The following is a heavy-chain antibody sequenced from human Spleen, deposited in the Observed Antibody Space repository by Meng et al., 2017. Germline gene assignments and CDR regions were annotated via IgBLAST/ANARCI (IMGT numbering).Heavy chain of an antibody. V-gene: IGHV3-7*01. J-gene: IGHJ4*02. D-gene: IGHD3-16*01. CDR2: IKQDGSEK. CDR3: AKDRFHGDQLDY. CDR1: GLTFSSYW. Sequence: GESLKISCAASGLTFSSYWMSWVRQAPGKGLEWVANIKQDGSEKYYVDSVKGRFTISRDNAKNSLYLQMNSLKAEDTALYYCAKDRFHGDQLDYWGQGTLVTSPQ.